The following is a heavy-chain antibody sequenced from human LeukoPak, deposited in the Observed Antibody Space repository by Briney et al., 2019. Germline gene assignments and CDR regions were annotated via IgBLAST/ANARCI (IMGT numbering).Heavy chain of an antibody. D-gene: IGHD3-9*01. CDR2: IYSGGST. Sequence: PGGSLRLSCAASGFTVSSNYMSWVRQAPGKGLEWVSVIYSGGSTYYADSVKGRFTISRDNSKNTLYLQMNSLRAEDTAVYYCARTQFDWLTYFDYWGQGTLVTVSS. J-gene: IGHJ4*02. V-gene: IGHV3-66*01. CDR3: ARTQFDWLTYFDY. CDR1: GFTVSSNY.